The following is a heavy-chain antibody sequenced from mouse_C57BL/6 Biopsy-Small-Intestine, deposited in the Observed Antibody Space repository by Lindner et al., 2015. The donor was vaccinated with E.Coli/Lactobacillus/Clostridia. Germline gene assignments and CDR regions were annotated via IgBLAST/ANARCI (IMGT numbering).Heavy chain of an antibody. CDR1: GYAFSSSW. D-gene: IGHD1-1*02. Sequence: VQLQESGPELVKPGASVKISCKASGYAFSSSWMNWVKQRPGKGLGWIGRIYPGDGDTNYNGKFKGKATLTADKSSSTAYMQLSSLTSEDSAVYFCAGLWSFAYWGQGTLVTVSA. CDR2: IYPGDGDT. CDR3: AGLWSFAY. J-gene: IGHJ3*01. V-gene: IGHV1-82*01.